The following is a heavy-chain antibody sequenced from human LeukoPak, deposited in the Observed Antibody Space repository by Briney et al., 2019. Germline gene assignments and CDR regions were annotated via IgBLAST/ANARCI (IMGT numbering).Heavy chain of an antibody. V-gene: IGHV3-48*03. CDR1: GFTFSSYE. CDR2: ISSSGSTI. J-gene: IGHJ4*02. D-gene: IGHD3-22*01. CDR3: ARDRYYDSSGTPV. Sequence: GGSLRLSCAASGFTFSSYEMNWVRQAPGKGLEWVSYISSSGSTIYYADSVKGRFTISRDNAKNSLYLQMNSLRAEDTALYYCARDRYYDSSGTPVWGQGTLVTASS.